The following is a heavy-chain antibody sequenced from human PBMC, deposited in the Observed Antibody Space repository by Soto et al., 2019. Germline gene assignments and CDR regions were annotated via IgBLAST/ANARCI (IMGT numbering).Heavy chain of an antibody. D-gene: IGHD3-3*01. CDR3: ARDKYYDFWSGYSGSMDV. V-gene: IGHV3-7*01. Sequence: GKGLEWVANIKQDGSEKYYVDSVKGRFTISRDNAKNSLYLQMNSLRAEDTAVYYCARDKYYDFWSGYSGSMDVWGKGTTVTVSS. J-gene: IGHJ6*04. CDR2: IKQDGSEK.